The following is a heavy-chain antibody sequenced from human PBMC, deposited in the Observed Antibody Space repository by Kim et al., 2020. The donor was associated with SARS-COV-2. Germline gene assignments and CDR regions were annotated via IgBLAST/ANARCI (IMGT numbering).Heavy chain of an antibody. CDR1: GFTFSSHV. CDR3: ARNLGGDTDLCP. CDR2: ISYDGSTQ. J-gene: IGHJ5*02. Sequence: GGSLRLSCAASGFTFSSHVMHWVRQAPGKGLEWVALISYDGSTQKYTDSVKGRFTVSRDNSKNTLFLQMNSLRPEDTAVYYCARNLGGDTDLCPWGQGNRVTVSS. V-gene: IGHV3-30*03. D-gene: IGHD3-16*01.